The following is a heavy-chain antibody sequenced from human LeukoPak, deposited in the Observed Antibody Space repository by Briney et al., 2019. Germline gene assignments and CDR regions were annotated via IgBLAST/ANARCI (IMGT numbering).Heavy chain of an antibody. CDR1: GFTFSSYG. J-gene: IGHJ4*02. V-gene: IGHV3-30*18. CDR2: ISYDGSNK. CDR3: AKDSGYYDSSGYPDY. Sequence: GGSLRLSCAASGFTFSSYGMHWVRQAPGKGLEWVAVISYDGSNKYYADSVKGRFTISRDNSKNTLYLQMNSLRAEDTAVYYCAKDSGYYDSSGYPDYWGQGTLVTVSS. D-gene: IGHD3-22*01.